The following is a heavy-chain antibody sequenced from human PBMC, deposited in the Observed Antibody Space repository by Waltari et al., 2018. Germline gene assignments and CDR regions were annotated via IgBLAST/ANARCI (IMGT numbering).Heavy chain of an antibody. CDR2: TYTSGST. CDR1: GGSISSYY. V-gene: IGHV4-4*07. J-gene: IGHJ6*02. Sequence: QVQLQESGPGLVKSSETLSLTCTVSGGSISSYYWSWIRQPAGKGLEWIGRTYTSGSTTYNPPLKSRVARSVDTAKNQCALKLSSVTAADTAVYYCARDRSNDLWSGLSASYYYYGMDVWGQGTTVTVSS. CDR3: ARDRSNDLWSGLSASYYYYGMDV. D-gene: IGHD3-3*01.